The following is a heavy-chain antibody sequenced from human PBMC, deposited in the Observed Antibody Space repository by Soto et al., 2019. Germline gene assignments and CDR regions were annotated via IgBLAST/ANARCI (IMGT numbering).Heavy chain of an antibody. D-gene: IGHD2-2*01. CDR3: ARLRQLLFVS. J-gene: IGHJ4*02. Sequence: VHLSESGGALVQPGGSLRLSCAASGFTFRVYAMSWFRQAPGGGLEWVSAIGGTGNTTYYADSVKGRFTIARDNSRDTLYLQMTSLRVEDTAVYYCARLRQLLFVSWGQGTLVSVSS. V-gene: IGHV3-23*01. CDR2: IGGTGNTT. CDR1: GFTFRVYA.